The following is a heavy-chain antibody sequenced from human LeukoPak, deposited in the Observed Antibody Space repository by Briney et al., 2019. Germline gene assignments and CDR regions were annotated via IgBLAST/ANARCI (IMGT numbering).Heavy chain of an antibody. CDR2: TYYTSRWNN. D-gene: IGHD4-11*01. Sequence: SQTLSLTCAISGDSVSSTNAAWNWFRQSPSRGLEWLGRTYYTSRWNNHYAVSVKSRITINPDTSKNQFSLQLNSVTPEDTAVYYCARQVTPGYGMDVWGQGSTVTVSS. J-gene: IGHJ6*02. CDR3: ARQVTPGYGMDV. CDR1: GDSVSSTNAA. V-gene: IGHV6-1*01.